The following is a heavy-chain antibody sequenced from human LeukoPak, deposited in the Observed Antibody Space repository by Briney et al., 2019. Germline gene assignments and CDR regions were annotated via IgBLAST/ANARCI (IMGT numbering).Heavy chain of an antibody. J-gene: IGHJ4*02. D-gene: IGHD3-3*01. CDR2: IIPIFGTA. Sequence: SVKVSCKASGGTFSSYAISWVRQAPGQGLEWMGGIIPIFGTANYAQKFQGRVTITADESTSTAYMELSSLRSEDTAVYYCARGKAIFGVVPHYFDYWGQGTLVTVSS. V-gene: IGHV1-69*13. CDR1: GGTFSSYA. CDR3: ARGKAIFGVVPHYFDY.